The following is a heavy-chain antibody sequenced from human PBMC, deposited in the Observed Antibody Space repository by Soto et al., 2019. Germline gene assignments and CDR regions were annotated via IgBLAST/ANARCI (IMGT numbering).Heavy chain of an antibody. D-gene: IGHD6-13*01. CDR3: ANRRHSTSWYWYDP. J-gene: IGHJ5*02. CDR2: ISGSGGST. Sequence: EVQLLESGGGLVQPGGSLRLSCAASGSTFGTSAMSWVRQPAGKGLEWVSSISGSGGSTYYAASVKGRFTISRDNSLNPPDLQMHSLAADDPALYDCANRRHSTSWYWYDPWGQGTLFTVSS. V-gene: IGHV3-23*01. CDR1: GSTFGTSA.